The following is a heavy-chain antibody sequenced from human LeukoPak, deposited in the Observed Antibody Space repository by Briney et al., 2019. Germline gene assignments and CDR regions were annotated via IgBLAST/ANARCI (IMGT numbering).Heavy chain of an antibody. CDR3: ARDFYDSSGYYYGSVDY. J-gene: IGHJ4*02. CDR2: ISGSGGST. D-gene: IGHD3-22*01. CDR1: GFTFSSYA. V-gene: IGHV3-23*01. Sequence: GGSLRLSCAASGFTFSSYAMSWVRQAPGKGLEWVSAISGSGGSTYYADSVKGRFTISRDNSKNTLYLQMNSLRAEDTAVYYCARDFYDSSGYYYGSVDYWGQGTLVTVSS.